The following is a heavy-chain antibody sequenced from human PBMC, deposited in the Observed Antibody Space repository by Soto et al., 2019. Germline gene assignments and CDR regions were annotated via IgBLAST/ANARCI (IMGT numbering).Heavy chain of an antibody. CDR1: SGSINNYY. J-gene: IGHJ4*02. D-gene: IGHD3-22*01. CDR2: IYYAGTT. Sequence: QVQLQESGPGLVKPSETLSLTCTVSSGSINNYYWSWIRQPPGKGLEFIGYIYYAGTTTYNPSLKSRVPMPVXXSKNPFSLKLSSVTAADTAVYYCARLGGYYQALDSWGQGTLLTVSS. V-gene: IGHV4-59*08. CDR3: ARLGGYYQALDS.